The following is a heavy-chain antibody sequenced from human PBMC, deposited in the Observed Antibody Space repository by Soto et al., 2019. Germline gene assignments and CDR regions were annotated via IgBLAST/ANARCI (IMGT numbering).Heavy chain of an antibody. CDR3: ARDMGSGWFPFDY. CDR2: IYYSGST. V-gene: IGHV4-59*01. Sequence: SETLSLTCTVSGGSISSYYWSWIRQPPGKGLEWIGYIYYSGSTNYNPSLKSRVTISVDTSKNQFSLKLSSVTAADTAVYYCARDMGSGWFPFDYWGQGTLVTVSS. D-gene: IGHD6-19*01. CDR1: GGSISSYY. J-gene: IGHJ4*02.